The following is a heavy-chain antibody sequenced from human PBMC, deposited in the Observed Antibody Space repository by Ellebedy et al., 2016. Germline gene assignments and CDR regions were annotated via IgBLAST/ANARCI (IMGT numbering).Heavy chain of an antibody. V-gene: IGHV4-59*01. CDR1: GFTFSFAW. Sequence: ESLKISXAASGFTFSFAWMNWIRQPPGKGLEWIGYIYYSGSTNYNPSLKSRVTISIDTSKNQFSLRLTSVTDADTAVYYCAKYEAVGALNIWGQGTFVTVSS. J-gene: IGHJ3*01. D-gene: IGHD2/OR15-2a*01. CDR3: AKYEAVGALNI. CDR2: IYYSGST.